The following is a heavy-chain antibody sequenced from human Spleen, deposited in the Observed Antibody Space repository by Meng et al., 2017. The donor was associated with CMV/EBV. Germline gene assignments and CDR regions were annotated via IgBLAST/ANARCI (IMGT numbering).Heavy chain of an antibody. CDR1: GYTFSNYG. D-gene: IGHD2-2*01. Sequence: ASVKVSCKASGYTFSNYGISWVRQAPGQGLEWMGWIGAYNGDTNYAQKYQGRVTMTTDTSTSTVYMEVSSLRSEDTAVYYCARLVVPSATIYYFDYWGQGTLVTVSS. V-gene: IGHV1-18*01. CDR3: ARLVVPSATIYYFDY. J-gene: IGHJ4*02. CDR2: IGAYNGDT.